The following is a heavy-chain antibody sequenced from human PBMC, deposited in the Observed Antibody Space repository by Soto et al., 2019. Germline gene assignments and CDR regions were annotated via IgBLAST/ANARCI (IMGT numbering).Heavy chain of an antibody. Sequence: QVQLVQSGAEVKKPGASVKVSCKASGYTFTSYDINWVRQATGQGLEWMGWMNPNSANTGYAQKSQGTVTVARNTSISTAYMELSRLRSEDTAVYYCARAGVRGMDVWGQGTTVTVSS. CDR3: ARAGVRGMDV. V-gene: IGHV1-8*01. CDR2: MNPNSANT. D-gene: IGHD3-10*01. J-gene: IGHJ6*02. CDR1: GYTFTSYD.